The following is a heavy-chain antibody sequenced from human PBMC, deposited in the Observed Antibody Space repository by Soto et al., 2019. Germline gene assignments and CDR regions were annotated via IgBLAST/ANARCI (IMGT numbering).Heavy chain of an antibody. CDR3: AKEKISTSCCNWFDP. Sequence: SETLSLTGTLSGSSISGYYWTWIQQPPGKGLEWIGYIYYSTNYNPSLKSRVTISVDTSKNQLSRKLTSVTAADTAVYYCAKEKISTSCCNWFDPWGQGTLVTVSS. V-gene: IGHV4-59*01. CDR1: GSSISGYY. J-gene: IGHJ5*02. CDR2: IYYST. D-gene: IGHD2-2*01.